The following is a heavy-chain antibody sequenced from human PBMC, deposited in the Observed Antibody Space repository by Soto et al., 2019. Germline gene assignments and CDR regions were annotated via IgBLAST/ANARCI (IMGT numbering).Heavy chain of an antibody. Sequence: QVQLVQSGAEVKKPGSSVKVSCKASGGTFSSYAISWVRQAPGQGLEWMGGIIPIFGSANYAQKFHGRVTITADESTSTAYMELSSLRSEDTAVYYCARSVYYYDSSGYYGYWGQGTLVTVSS. CDR3: ARSVYYYDSSGYYGY. V-gene: IGHV1-69*12. CDR1: GGTFSSYA. CDR2: IIPIFGSA. J-gene: IGHJ4*02. D-gene: IGHD3-22*01.